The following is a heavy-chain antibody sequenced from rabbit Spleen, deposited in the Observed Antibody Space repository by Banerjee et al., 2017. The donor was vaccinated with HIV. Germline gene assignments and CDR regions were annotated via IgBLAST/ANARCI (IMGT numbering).Heavy chain of an antibody. Sequence: QEQLVESGGGLVQPEGSLTLTCTASGFSFSSSYYMCWVRQAPGKGLEWIGCIYIGSGSTYYASWAKGRFTISKTSSTTVTLQMTSLTAADTATYFCARAAGGGAITKYFNLWGPGTLVTVS. V-gene: IGHV1S45*01. J-gene: IGHJ4*01. D-gene: IGHD4-2*01. CDR1: GFSFSSSYY. CDR2: IYIGSGST. CDR3: ARAAGGGAITKYFNL.